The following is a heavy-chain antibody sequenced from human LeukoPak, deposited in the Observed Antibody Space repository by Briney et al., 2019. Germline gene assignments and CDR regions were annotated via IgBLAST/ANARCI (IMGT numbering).Heavy chain of an antibody. CDR3: ARARSNGGRPGYFDY. Sequence: SETLSLTCAVSGYSISSSNWWGWIRQPPGKGLEWIGYIYYSGSTNYNPSLKSRVTMSVDTSKNQFSLKLSSVTALDTAVYYCARARSNGGRPGYFDYWGQGTLVTVSS. J-gene: IGHJ4*02. D-gene: IGHD4-23*01. V-gene: IGHV4-28*06. CDR2: IYYSGST. CDR1: GYSISSSNW.